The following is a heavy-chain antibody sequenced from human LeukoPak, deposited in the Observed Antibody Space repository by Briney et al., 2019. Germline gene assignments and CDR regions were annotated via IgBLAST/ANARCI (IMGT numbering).Heavy chain of an antibody. D-gene: IGHD6-13*01. J-gene: IGHJ6*03. CDR1: GGSISSYY. V-gene: IGHV4-59*01. Sequence: SETLSLTCTVSGGSISSYYWSWIRQPPGKGLEWIGYIYYSGNTNYNPSLKSRVTISADTSKNQFSLKLSSVTAADTAVYYCARANGYSSFYYYYYMDVWGKGTTVTVSS. CDR3: ARANGYSSFYYYYYMDV. CDR2: IYYSGNT.